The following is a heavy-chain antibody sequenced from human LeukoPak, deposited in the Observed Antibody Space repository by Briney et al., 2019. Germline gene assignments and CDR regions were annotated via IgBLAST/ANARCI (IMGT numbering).Heavy chain of an antibody. CDR2: IRYDGSNK. J-gene: IGHJ4*02. D-gene: IGHD3-22*01. V-gene: IGHV3-30*02. Sequence: GGSLRLSCAASGFTFSSYGMHWVRQAPGKGLEWVAFIRYDGSNKYYAGSVKGRFTISRDTSKNTVYLQENSLRAEDTAVYYCAKDATEYYGSSGDFNYWGQGTLVTVSS. CDR3: AKDATEYYGSSGDFNY. CDR1: GFTFSSYG.